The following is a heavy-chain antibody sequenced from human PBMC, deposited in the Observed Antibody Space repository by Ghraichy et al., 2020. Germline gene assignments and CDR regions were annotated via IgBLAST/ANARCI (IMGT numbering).Heavy chain of an antibody. CDR2: IRNKPNSYTT. CDR3: ARGRIVATRWYHDY. CDR1: GFTFNDHY. Sequence: GGSLRLSCAASGFTFNDHYMDWVRQAPGKGLEWVGRIRNKPNSYTTEYAASVKGRFTISREDSKNSLYLQMNSLKTEDTAVYYCARGRIVATRWYHDYWGQGILVTVSS. D-gene: IGHD5-12*01. V-gene: IGHV3-72*01. J-gene: IGHJ4*02.